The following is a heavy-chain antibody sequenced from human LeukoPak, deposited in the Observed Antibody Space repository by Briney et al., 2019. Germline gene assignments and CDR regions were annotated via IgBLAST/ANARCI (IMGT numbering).Heavy chain of an antibody. CDR1: GVSISSNY. CDR3: ASLNYHGSGSPFDY. V-gene: IGHV4-59*01. D-gene: IGHD3-10*01. Sequence: PSEALSLTCTVSGVSISSNYWSWIRQPPGEGLECIGYIFNSADIRYNPSLQSRVTISVDTSKNQFSLKLSSVTAADTAIYFCASLNYHGSGSPFDYWGQGTLVTVSS. CDR2: IFNSADI. J-gene: IGHJ4*02.